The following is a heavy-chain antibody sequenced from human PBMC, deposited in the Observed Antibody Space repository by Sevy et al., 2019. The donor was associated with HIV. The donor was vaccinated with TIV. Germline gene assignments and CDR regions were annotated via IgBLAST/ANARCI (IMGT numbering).Heavy chain of an antibody. Sequence: SLRLSCAASGFTFSNYGMHWVRQAPGKGLEWVAVIWNDGSNKYYADSVKGRFTISRDNSKNTLYLQMNSLRVDDTAVYFCARGCDFNDRSAKRDFDYWGQGTLVTVSS. CDR3: ARGCDFNDRSAKRDFDY. V-gene: IGHV3-33*01. J-gene: IGHJ4*02. CDR1: GFTFSNYG. D-gene: IGHD3-22*01. CDR2: IWNDGSNK.